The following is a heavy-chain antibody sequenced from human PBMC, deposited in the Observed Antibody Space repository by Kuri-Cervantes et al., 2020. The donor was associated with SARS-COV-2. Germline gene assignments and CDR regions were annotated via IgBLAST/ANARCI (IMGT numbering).Heavy chain of an antibody. V-gene: IGHV3-23*01. J-gene: IGHJ4*02. CDR1: GFTFSSYA. Sequence: GESLKISCAASGFTFSSYAMNWVRQAPGKGLEWVSAISGSGGSTYYADSVKGRFTISRDNSKNTLYLQMNSLRAEDTAVYYCAKRSGWGYFDYWGQGTLVTVSS. D-gene: IGHD7-27*01. CDR3: AKRSGWGYFDY. CDR2: ISGSGGST.